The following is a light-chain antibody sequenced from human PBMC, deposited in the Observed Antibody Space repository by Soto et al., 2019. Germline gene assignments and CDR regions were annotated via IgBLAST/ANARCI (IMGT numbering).Light chain of an antibody. CDR1: SSNIGAGYD. CDR2: GNS. CDR3: QSYDSSLSNSVI. V-gene: IGLV1-40*01. Sequence: QSVLTQPPSVSGAPGQRVTISCTWSSSNIGAGYDVHWYRQLPGSAPQLLIHGNSNRPSGVPDRFSGSKSGPSASLAITGLQAEDEADYYCQSYDSSLSNSVIFGGGTKLTVL. J-gene: IGLJ2*01.